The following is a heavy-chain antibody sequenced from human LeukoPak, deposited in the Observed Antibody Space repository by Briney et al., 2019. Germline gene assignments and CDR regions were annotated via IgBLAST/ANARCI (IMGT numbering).Heavy chain of an antibody. CDR3: ARAVSEVHDAFDI. CDR1: GGSISSGGYS. V-gene: IGHV4-30-2*01. Sequence: SETLSLTCAVSGGSISSGGYSWSWIRQPPGKGLEWIGYIYHSGSTYYNPSLKSRATISVDRSKNQFSLTLSSVTAADTAVYYCARAVSEVHDAFDIWGQGTMVTVSS. D-gene: IGHD1-1*01. J-gene: IGHJ3*02. CDR2: IYHSGST.